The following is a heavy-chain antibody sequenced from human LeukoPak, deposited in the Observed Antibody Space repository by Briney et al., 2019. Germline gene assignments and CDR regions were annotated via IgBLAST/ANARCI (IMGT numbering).Heavy chain of an antibody. J-gene: IGHJ4*02. CDR3: ARDPWGSYFDY. Sequence: ASVKVSCKASGYTFTGYYMHWVRQAPGQGLEWMGIINPSGGSTSYAQKFQGRVTMTRDTSTSTAYMELRSLRSDDTAVYYCARDPWGSYFDYWGQGTLVTVSS. CDR2: INPSGGST. V-gene: IGHV1-46*01. CDR1: GYTFTGYY. D-gene: IGHD1-26*01.